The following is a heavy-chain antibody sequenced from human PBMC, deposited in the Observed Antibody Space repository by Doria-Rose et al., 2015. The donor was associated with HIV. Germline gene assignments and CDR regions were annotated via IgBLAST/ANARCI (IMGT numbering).Heavy chain of an antibody. D-gene: IGHD2-15*01. CDR3: ARGVEDLGY. CDR2: ISSSGSII. Sequence: WIRQAPGKGLEWVSYISSSGSIIHYGDSVKGRFTISRDNARNSLYLQMSSLRAEDTAVYYCARGVEDLGYWGQGTRVTVSS. V-gene: IGHV3-11*01. J-gene: IGHJ4*02.